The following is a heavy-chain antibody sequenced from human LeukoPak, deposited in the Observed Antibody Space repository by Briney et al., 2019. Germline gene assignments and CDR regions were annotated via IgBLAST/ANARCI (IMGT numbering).Heavy chain of an antibody. Sequence: SETLSLTCSVSGASLTRPTYYQWSWIRQPPGKGLELIGSLFSTGSATLNPSLKSRVTMSLDTSRSQFSLKLSSVTAEDSAVYYCARFKSGGFSYFDSWGQGTLVAVSS. J-gene: IGHJ4*02. D-gene: IGHD3-3*01. CDR3: ARFKSGGFSYFDS. V-gene: IGHV4-61*01. CDR1: GASLTRPTYY. CDR2: LFSTGSA.